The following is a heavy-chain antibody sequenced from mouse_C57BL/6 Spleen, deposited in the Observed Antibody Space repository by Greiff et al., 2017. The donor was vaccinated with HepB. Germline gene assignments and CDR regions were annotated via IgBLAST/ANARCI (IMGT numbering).Heavy chain of an antibody. D-gene: IGHD1-1*01. V-gene: IGHV1-81*01. CDR2: IYPRSGNT. CDR3: ARPATVVAQGYFDV. CDR1: GYTFTSYG. Sequence: VQLVESGAELARPGASVKLSCKASGYTFTSYGISWVKQRTGQGLEWIGEIYPRSGNTYYNEKFKGKATLTADKSSSTAYMELRSLTSEDSAVYFCARPATVVAQGYFDVWGTGTTVTVSS. J-gene: IGHJ1*03.